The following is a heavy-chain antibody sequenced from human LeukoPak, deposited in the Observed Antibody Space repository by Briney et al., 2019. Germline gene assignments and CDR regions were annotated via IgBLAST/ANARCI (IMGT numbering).Heavy chain of an antibody. J-gene: IGHJ4*02. CDR1: GFTFSTYS. D-gene: IGHD3-10*01. CDR2: ISTSSSFI. Sequence: GGSLRLSCAASGFTFSTYSMDWVRQAPGKGLEWVSSISTSSSFIDYADSVKGRFTISRDNAKNSLYLQMNSLRAEDTAVYYCARVSGFSLGVIINPAFDYWGRGTLVTVSS. CDR3: ARVSGFSLGVIINPAFDY. V-gene: IGHV3-21*01.